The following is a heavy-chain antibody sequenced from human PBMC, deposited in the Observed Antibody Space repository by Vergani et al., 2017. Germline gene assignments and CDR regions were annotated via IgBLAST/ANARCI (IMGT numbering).Heavy chain of an antibody. J-gene: IGHJ4*02. CDR2: ISGSGGST. D-gene: IGHD3-10*01. V-gene: IGHV3-23*01. CDR1: GFTFSRYA. CDR3: AKDGITMVRGAHDY. Sequence: EVQLLESGGGLVQPGGSLRLSCAASGFTFSRYAMSWVRQAPGRGLEWVSAISGSGGSTYYADSVKGRFTISRDNSKNTLYLQMNSLRAEDTAVYYCAKDGITMVRGAHDYWGQGTLVTFSS.